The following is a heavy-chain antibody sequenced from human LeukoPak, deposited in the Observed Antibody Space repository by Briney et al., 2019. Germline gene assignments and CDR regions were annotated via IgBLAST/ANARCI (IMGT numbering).Heavy chain of an antibody. CDR2: IYYSGST. Sequence: SETLSLTCTVSGGSISSSNYYWGWIRQPPGKGLEWIGSIYYSGSTYYNPSLKSRVTISVDTSKNQFSLNLSSVTAADTAVFYCARLTMATDYYGSGSVDYWGQGTLVTVSS. CDR3: ARLTMATDYYGSGSVDY. J-gene: IGHJ4*02. D-gene: IGHD3-10*01. V-gene: IGHV4-39*01. CDR1: GGSISSSNYY.